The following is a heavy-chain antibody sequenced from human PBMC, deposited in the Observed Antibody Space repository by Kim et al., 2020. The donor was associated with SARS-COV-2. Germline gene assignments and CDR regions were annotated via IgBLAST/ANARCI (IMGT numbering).Heavy chain of an antibody. CDR3: AGGDTGSYPIDY. CDR1: GGSFSGYY. CDR2: INHSGST. Sequence: SETLSLTCAVYGGSFSGYYWSWIRQPPGKGLEWIGEINHSGSTNYNPSLKSRVTISVDTSKNKFSLKLSSVTAADTAVYYCAGGDTGSYPIDYWGQGTLVTVSS. D-gene: IGHD3-16*02. J-gene: IGHJ4*02. V-gene: IGHV4-34*01.